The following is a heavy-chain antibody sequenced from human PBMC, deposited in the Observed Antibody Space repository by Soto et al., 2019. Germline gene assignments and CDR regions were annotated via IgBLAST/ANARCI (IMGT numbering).Heavy chain of an antibody. Sequence: QVQLVESGGGVVQPGRSLRLSCAASGFTFSSYGMHWVRQAPGKGLEWVAVLWFDGSNKYYADSVKGRFTISRDNSKNTLYLQMNSLRAADTPVYYCARDGGYPGYDSPRYYYGTDVWGRGNTVTVSS. CDR1: GFTFSSYG. V-gene: IGHV3-33*01. CDR2: LWFDGSNK. J-gene: IGHJ6*02. D-gene: IGHD5-12*01. CDR3: ARDGGYPGYDSPRYYYGTDV.